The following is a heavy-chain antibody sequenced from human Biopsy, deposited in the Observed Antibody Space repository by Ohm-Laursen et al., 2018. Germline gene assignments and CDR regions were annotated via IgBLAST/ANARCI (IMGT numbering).Heavy chain of an antibody. CDR3: ARGSNEYGGLYFPH. CDR1: GGSFTGHY. D-gene: IGHD4-23*01. V-gene: IGHV4-59*11. CDR2: ISHTGYT. J-gene: IGHJ1*01. Sequence: GTLSLTCTVSGGSFTGHYWTWIRQPPGKGLEWIGHISHTGYTSYKSSLKSRVTISLDTSRKHFSLRLTSLAAADTAVYYCARGSNEYGGLYFPHWGQGTLVTISS.